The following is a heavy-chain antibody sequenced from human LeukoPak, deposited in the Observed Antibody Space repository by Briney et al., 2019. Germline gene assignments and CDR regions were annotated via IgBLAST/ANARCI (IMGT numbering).Heavy chain of an antibody. D-gene: IGHD1-26*01. Sequence: ASVKVSCKASGYTFTSYGISWVRQAPGQALEWMGGISAYNGNTNYAQKLQGRVTMTTDTSTSTAYMELRSVGSDDTAVYYCARDPGIVGATTAFDYWGQGTLVTVSS. CDR2: ISAYNGNT. CDR3: ARDPGIVGATTAFDY. V-gene: IGHV1-18*01. J-gene: IGHJ4*02. CDR1: GYTFTSYG.